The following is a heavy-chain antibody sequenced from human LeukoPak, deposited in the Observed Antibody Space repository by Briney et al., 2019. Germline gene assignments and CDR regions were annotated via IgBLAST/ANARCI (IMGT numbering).Heavy chain of an antibody. CDR3: ARGYYWFDP. CDR2: IFYSGST. J-gene: IGHJ5*02. CDR1: GGSISSYY. Sequence: SETLSLTCTVSGGSISSYYWSWIRQPPGKGLEWIGYIFYSGSTNYNPSLKSRVTTSVDTSKDQFSLKLNSVTAADTAVYYCARGYYWFDPWGQGTLVTVSS. V-gene: IGHV4-59*01. D-gene: IGHD5-18*01.